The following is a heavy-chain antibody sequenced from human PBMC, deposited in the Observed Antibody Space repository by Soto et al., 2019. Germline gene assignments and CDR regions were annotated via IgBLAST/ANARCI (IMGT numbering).Heavy chain of an antibody. D-gene: IGHD2-15*01. V-gene: IGHV1-18*01. CDR2: ISAYNGNT. CDR1: GYTFTSYG. Sequence: ASVKVSCKASGYTFTSYGISWVRQAPGQGLEWMGWISAYNGNTNYAQKLQGRVTMTTDTSTSTAYMELRSLRSDDTAVYYCARDRPIVGVGAATKTSFPWFDPWGQGTLVTVSS. CDR3: ARDRPIVGVGAATKTSFPWFDP. J-gene: IGHJ5*02.